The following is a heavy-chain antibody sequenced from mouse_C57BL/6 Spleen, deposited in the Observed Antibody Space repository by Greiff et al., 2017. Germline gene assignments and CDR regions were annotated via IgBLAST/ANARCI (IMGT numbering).Heavy chain of an antibody. D-gene: IGHD1-1*01. CDR1: GYTFTSYW. V-gene: IGHV1-59*01. J-gene: IGHJ2*01. CDR3: AINYYGSRTLEY. Sequence: QVQLQQPGAELVRPGTSVKLSCKASGYTFTSYWMHWVKQRPGQGLEWIGVIDPSDSYTNYNQKFKGKATLTVDTSSSTAYMQLSSLTSEDSAVYYCAINYYGSRTLEYWGKGTTLTVSS. CDR2: IDPSDSYT.